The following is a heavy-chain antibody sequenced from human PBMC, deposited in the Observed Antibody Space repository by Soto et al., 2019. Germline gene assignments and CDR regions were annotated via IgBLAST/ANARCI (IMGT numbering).Heavy chain of an antibody. CDR2: IKHGGNET. CDR1: GFMFGNYW. V-gene: IGHV3-7*01. D-gene: IGHD3-22*01. J-gene: IGHJ6*02. Sequence: PGGSLRLSCAATGFMFGNYWMSWVRQAPGKGLEWVANIKHGGNETYYADSVKGRFTVSRDNVKNFLHLQMSSLRGDDTGVYFCVRATLSWGHYYFRGLDVWGQGTTVTVSS. CDR3: VRATLSWGHYYFRGLDV.